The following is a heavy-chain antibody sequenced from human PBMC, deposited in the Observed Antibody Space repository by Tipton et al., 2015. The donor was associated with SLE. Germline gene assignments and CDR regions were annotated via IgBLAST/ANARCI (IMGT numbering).Heavy chain of an antibody. Sequence: TLSLTCTVSGVSISSHYWSWIRQPPGKGLEWIGYIYFSGFTNYNPSLQSRVTMSVDTSKNQFSLKLSSVTPADTAVYYCARDGGSYLGDYWGQGTLVTVSS. V-gene: IGHV4-59*11. D-gene: IGHD3-10*01. CDR1: GVSISSHY. J-gene: IGHJ4*02. CDR3: ARDGGSYLGDY. CDR2: IYFSGFT.